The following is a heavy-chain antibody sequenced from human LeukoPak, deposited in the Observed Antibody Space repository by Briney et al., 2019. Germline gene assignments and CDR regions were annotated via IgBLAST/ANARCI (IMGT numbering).Heavy chain of an antibody. V-gene: IGHV3-9*01. Sequence: QPGRSLRLSRAASGFTFDDYAMHWVRQAPGKGLEWVSGLSWNSLSVGYADSVRGRFSISRDNAKNSLYLQMNITKPEDTALYYCAKDINYGSGSPPSFDTWGQGTLVTVSS. CDR2: LSWNSLSV. CDR1: GFTFDDYA. J-gene: IGHJ4*02. D-gene: IGHD3-10*01. CDR3: AKDINYGSGSPPSFDT.